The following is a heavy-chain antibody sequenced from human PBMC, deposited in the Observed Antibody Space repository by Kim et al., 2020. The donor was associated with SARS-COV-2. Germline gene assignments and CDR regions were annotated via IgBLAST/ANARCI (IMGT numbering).Heavy chain of an antibody. V-gene: IGHV1-3*01. CDR3: ARTTDF. J-gene: IGHJ4*02. Sequence: ADNGDTKYSQTFQGRVTLARDTSASTHYLELSSLTSEDTAVYYCARTTDFWGQGTLVTVSS. CDR2: ADNGDT. D-gene: IGHD3-3*01.